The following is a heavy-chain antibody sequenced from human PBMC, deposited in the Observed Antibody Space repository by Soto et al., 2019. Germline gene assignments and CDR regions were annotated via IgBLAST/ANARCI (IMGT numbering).Heavy chain of an antibody. V-gene: IGHV1-69*06. CDR2: IIPSFGTA. Sequence: QVQLVQSGAEVKKPGSSVKVSCKXSGGTFSSYAISXVRQAPGQGLEWMGGIIPSFGTANYAQKFQGRVTITADKSTSTAYMELSSLRSEDTAVYYCARGWELRDGWVYWGQGTLVTVSS. J-gene: IGHJ4*02. D-gene: IGHD1-26*01. CDR1: GGTFSSYA. CDR3: ARGWELRDGWVY.